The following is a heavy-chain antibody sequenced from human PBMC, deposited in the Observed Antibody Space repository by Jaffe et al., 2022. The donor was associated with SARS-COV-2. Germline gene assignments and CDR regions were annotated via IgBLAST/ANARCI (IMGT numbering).Heavy chain of an antibody. D-gene: IGHD6-13*01. V-gene: IGHV3-74*01. Sequence: EVQLVESGGGLVQPGGSLRLSCGVSGFTFSSYWMHWVRQGPGKGPVWVSGINSDGRSTYYADSVKGRFTISRDNAKNMLYLQMNSLRAEDTAVYYCVRWYSSSWAYNWFDPWGQGTLVTVSS. CDR3: VRWYSSSWAYNWFDP. CDR1: GFTFSSYW. J-gene: IGHJ5*02. CDR2: INSDGRST.